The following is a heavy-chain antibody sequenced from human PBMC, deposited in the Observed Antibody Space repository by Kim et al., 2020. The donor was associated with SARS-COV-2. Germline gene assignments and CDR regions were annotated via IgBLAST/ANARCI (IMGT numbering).Heavy chain of an antibody. CDR2: IYYSGST. CDR3: ARGAMVRGAPAFSKYNWFDP. D-gene: IGHD3-10*01. J-gene: IGHJ5*02. Sequence: SETLSLTCTVSGGSISSGGYYWSWIRQHPGKGLEWIGYIYYSGSTYYNPSLKSRVTISVDTSKNQFSLKLSSVTAADTAVYYCARGAMVRGAPAFSKYNWFDPWGQGTLVTVSS. V-gene: IGHV4-31*03. CDR1: GGSISSGGYY.